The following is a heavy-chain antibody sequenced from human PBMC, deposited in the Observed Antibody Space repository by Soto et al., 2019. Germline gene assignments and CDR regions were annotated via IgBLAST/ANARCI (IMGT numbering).Heavy chain of an antibody. CDR1: GFTVSSNY. CDR2: IYSGGST. CDR3: ARGADIVATIPDYYFDY. V-gene: IGHV3-66*01. J-gene: IGHJ4*02. Sequence: GGSLRLSCAASGFTVSSNYMSWVRQAPGKGLEWVSVIYSGGSTYYADSVKGRFTISRDNSKNTLYLQMNSLRAEDTAVYYCARGADIVATIPDYYFDYWGQGTLVTVSS. D-gene: IGHD5-12*01.